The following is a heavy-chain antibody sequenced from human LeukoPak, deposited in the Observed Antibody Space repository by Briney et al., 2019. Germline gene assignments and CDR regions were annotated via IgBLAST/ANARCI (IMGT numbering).Heavy chain of an antibody. CDR3: ARFAHDAFDI. CDR2: IYYSGST. CDR1: GGSISSYY. V-gene: IGHV4-59*08. D-gene: IGHD2-21*01. Sequence: SETLSLTCTVSGGSISSYYWSWIRQPRGKGLEWIGYIYYSGSTNYNPSLKSRVTISVDTSKNQFSLKLSSVTAADTAVYYCARFAHDAFDIWGQGTMVTVSS. J-gene: IGHJ3*02.